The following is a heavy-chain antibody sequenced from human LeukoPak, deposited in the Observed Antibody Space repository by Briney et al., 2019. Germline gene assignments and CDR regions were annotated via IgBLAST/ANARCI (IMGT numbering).Heavy chain of an antibody. CDR2: IYYTGST. D-gene: IGHD1-26*01. J-gene: IGHJ4*02. CDR3: ARRGGSGRAFDY. Sequence: SEPLSLPCSVSGASISGGTYYWCWIRQPPGKGLAWIGSIYYTGSTYDNPSLKSRVTISVDTSKSQFSLKLSSVTAADTAVYYCARRGGSGRAFDYWGQGTLVTVSS. CDR1: GASISGGTYY. V-gene: IGHV4-39*01.